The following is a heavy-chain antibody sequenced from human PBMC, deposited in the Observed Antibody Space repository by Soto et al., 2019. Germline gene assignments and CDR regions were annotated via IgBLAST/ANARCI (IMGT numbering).Heavy chain of an antibody. D-gene: IGHD4-17*01. V-gene: IGHV1-69*13. CDR2: IIPIFGTA. CDR3: ARDGGVTTVTTLLV. Sequence: GASVKVSFKASGGTFSSYAISWVRQALGQGLEWMGGIIPIFGTANYAQKFQGRVTITADESTSTAYMELSSLRSEDTAVYYCARDGGVTTVTTLLVWGQGTLVTVSS. J-gene: IGHJ4*02. CDR1: GGTFSSYA.